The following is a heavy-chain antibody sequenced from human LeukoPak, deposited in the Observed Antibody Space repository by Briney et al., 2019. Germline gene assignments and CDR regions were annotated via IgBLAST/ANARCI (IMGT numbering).Heavy chain of an antibody. V-gene: IGHV3-30*18. CDR1: GFTFSSYG. Sequence: GGSLRLSCAASGFTFSSYGMHWVRQAPGKGLEWVAVISYDGSNKYYADSVKGRFTISRDNSKNTLYLQMNSLRAEDTAVYYCAKDLERFGEFAYYFDYWGQGTLVTVSS. J-gene: IGHJ4*02. D-gene: IGHD3-10*01. CDR2: ISYDGSNK. CDR3: AKDLERFGEFAYYFDY.